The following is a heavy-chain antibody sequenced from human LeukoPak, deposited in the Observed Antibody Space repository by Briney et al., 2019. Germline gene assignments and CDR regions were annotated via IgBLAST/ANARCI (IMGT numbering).Heavy chain of an antibody. J-gene: IGHJ5*02. CDR3: AKDIGILTTSLYNWFDP. Sequence: GESLKISCTASGFTFSSYGMHWVRQAPGKGLEWVAVIAYDGSNTYYLDSVKGRFIISRDNSRNTLYLQMNSLRVEDTAVYYCAKDIGILTTSLYNWFDPWGQGTLVTVSS. CDR2: IAYDGSNT. D-gene: IGHD2/OR15-2a*01. V-gene: IGHV3-33*05. CDR1: GFTFSSYG.